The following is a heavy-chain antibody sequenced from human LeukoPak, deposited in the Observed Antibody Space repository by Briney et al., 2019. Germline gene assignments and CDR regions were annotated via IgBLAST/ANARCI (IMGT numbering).Heavy chain of an antibody. V-gene: IGHV4-34*01. J-gene: IGHJ3*01. CDR2: IYYSGST. CDR1: GGSFSGYY. D-gene: IGHD3-9*01. CDR3: AREPSYYDILTGLSSGAFDL. Sequence: PSETLSLTCAVYGGSFSGYYWGWIRQPPGKGLEWIGSIYYSGSTYYNPSLKSRVTISVDTSKNQFSLKLSSVTAADTAVYYCAREPSYYDILTGLSSGAFDLWGQGTTVTVSS.